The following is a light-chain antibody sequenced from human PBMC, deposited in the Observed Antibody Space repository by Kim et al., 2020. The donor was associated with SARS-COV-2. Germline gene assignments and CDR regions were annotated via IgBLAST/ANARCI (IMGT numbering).Light chain of an antibody. Sequence: SASVGDRVTITCRASQSIDFWLAWYQQKPGKAPKLLIYKTFALQSGVPSRFSGSGSGTEFTLTISSLQPDDFSTYYCQPYNSYPYTFGQGTNLEI. CDR2: KTF. CDR1: QSIDFW. CDR3: QPYNSYPYT. V-gene: IGKV1-5*03. J-gene: IGKJ2*01.